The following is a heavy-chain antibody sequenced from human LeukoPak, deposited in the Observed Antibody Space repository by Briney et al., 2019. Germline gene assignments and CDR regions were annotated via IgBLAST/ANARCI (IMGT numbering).Heavy chain of an antibody. J-gene: IGHJ4*02. V-gene: IGHV4-39*01. CDR1: GDPVSSTTYY. D-gene: IGHD3-9*01. CDR2: IYYTGST. CDR3: ARLSKGRYFDYIFES. Sequence: SETLSLTCTVSGDPVSSTTYYWGWTRQPPGKGLEWMANIYYTGSTYSNPSLKSRVSMSVDTSKNQFSLKMSSLTAADTAVYFCARLSKGRYFDYIFESWGQGTLVTVSS.